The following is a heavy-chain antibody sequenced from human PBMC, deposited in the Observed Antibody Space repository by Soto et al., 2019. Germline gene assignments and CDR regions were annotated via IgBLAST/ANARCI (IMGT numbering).Heavy chain of an antibody. CDR2: IYHSGST. D-gene: IGHD3-10*01. J-gene: IGHJ4*02. CDR1: GYSSSSYYY. V-gene: IGHV4-38-2*02. Sequence: PSETLSLTCAVSGYSSSSYYYWGWIRQPPGKGLEWIGSIYHSGSTYYNPSLESRVTTSLDTSKNQVSLKLSSVTAADTAMYFCARERENDYGSGLHFAYWGQGTTVPLSS. CDR3: ARERENDYGSGLHFAY.